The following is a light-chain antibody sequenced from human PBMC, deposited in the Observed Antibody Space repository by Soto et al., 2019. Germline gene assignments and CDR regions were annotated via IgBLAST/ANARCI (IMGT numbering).Light chain of an antibody. CDR3: CSYTVSGTYV. V-gene: IGLV2-14*01. CDR2: AVS. CDR1: SSDVGGYNY. J-gene: IGLJ1*01. Sequence: QSVLTQPASVSGSPGQSITTSCTGTSSDVGGYNYVSWYQQHPGKAPKLMIYAVSNRPSGVSNRSSGSKSGNTATLTISGLQAEDEADYYCCSYTVSGTYVFGTGTKVTVL.